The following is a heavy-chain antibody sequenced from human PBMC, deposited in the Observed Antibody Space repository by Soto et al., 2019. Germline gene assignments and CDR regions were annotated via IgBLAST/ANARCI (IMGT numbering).Heavy chain of an antibody. Sequence: SETLSLTCTVSGGSISGSPYYWGWVRQPPGKGLEWIRGIYYSGSTYYDPSLKSRVSMSVDTSKNQFPLKLTSVTAADTAVYFCATLPNYSTTFYFDYWGQGTLVTVSS. D-gene: IGHD3-3*01. CDR1: GGSISGSPYY. V-gene: IGHV4-39*01. J-gene: IGHJ4*02. CDR3: ATLPNYSTTFYFDY. CDR2: IYYSGST.